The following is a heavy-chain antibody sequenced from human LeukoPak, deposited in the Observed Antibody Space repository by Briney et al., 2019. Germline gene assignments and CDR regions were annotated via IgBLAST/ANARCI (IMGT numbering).Heavy chain of an antibody. CDR1: GYTFTGYY. J-gene: IGHJ4*02. D-gene: IGHD3-22*01. V-gene: IGHV1-2*02. CDR3: ASEYYYDSSGYYYPFVNPFDY. Sequence: ASVKASCKASGYTFTGYYMHWVRQAPGQGLEWMGWINPNSGGTNYAQKFQGRVTMTRDTSISTAYMELSRLRSDDTAVYYCASEYYYDSSGYYYPFVNPFDYWGQGTLVTVSS. CDR2: INPNSGGT.